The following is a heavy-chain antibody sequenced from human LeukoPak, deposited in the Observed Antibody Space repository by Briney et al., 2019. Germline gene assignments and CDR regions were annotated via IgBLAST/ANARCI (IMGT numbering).Heavy chain of an antibody. CDR1: GGTFSSYG. Sequence: SVKVSCKASGGTFSSYGISWVRQAPGQGLEWMGGIIPIFGTANYAQKFQGRVTITADESTSTAYMELSSLRSDDMAVYYCAIRIPGNDYWGQGTRVTVSS. CDR2: IIPIFGTA. CDR3: AIRIPGNDY. J-gene: IGHJ4*02. D-gene: IGHD1-14*01. V-gene: IGHV1-69*13.